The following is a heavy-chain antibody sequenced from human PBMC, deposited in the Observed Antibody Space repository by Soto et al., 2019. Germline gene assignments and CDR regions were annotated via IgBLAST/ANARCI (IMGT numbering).Heavy chain of an antibody. CDR3: ARATVVTRLYWFDS. D-gene: IGHD4-17*01. V-gene: IGHV4-34*01. J-gene: IGHJ5*01. CDR1: GGH. CDR2: INHSGST. Sequence: GGHWSFISQPPGKGLEWIGEINHSGSTNYNPSLKSRVTISVDTSKNQFSLKLSSVTAADTAVYYCARATVVTRLYWFDSWGQVTLSSVSS.